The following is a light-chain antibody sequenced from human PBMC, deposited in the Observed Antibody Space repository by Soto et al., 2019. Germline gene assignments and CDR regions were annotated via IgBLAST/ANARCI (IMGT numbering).Light chain of an antibody. V-gene: IGLV2-14*01. J-gene: IGLJ3*02. CDR2: ASS. Sequence: QSALTQPASVSGSPGQSITISCTGTSSDVGSYNYVSWYQHHPGKAPRLMIYASSNRPSGVSHRFSGSRSGNTASLTISGLQAEDEAEYHCAAWDDSVNAPVFGGGTKLTVL. CDR3: AAWDDSVNAPV. CDR1: SSDVGSYNY.